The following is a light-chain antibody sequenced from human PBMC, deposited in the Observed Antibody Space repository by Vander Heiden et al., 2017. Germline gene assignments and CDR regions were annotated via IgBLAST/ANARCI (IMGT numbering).Light chain of an antibody. CDR1: QSVSSY. V-gene: IGKV3-11*01. Sequence: EIVLTQSPATLSLSPGERATLSCRASQSVSSYVAWYQQKPGLIYDASNRATGIPARFSGSGSGTDFTLTISSLEPEDFAVYYWQQRSNSHTFGGGTKVEIK. CDR3: QQRSNSHT. CDR2: DAS. J-gene: IGKJ4*01.